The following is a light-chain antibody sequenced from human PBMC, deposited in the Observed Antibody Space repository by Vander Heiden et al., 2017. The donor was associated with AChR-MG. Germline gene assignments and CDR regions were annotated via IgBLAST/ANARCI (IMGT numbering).Light chain of an antibody. CDR2: DVT. CDR3: YAYAGSFVV. CDR1: SSDVGGYNY. Sequence: QPGLTHPRSGPRCPRQPVTISCTGTSSDVGGYNYVSWYQHHPGKAPMLIIYDVTKRPSGVPDRFSGSNSGNTATLTISGLQAEDEADYYCYAYAGSFVVFGGGTKLTVL. J-gene: IGLJ2*01. V-gene: IGLV2-11*01.